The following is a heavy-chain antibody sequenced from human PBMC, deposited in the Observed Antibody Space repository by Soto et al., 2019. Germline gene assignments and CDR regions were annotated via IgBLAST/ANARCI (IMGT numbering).Heavy chain of an antibody. D-gene: IGHD3-22*01. Sequence: QVQLVESGGGVVQHGRSLRLSCAASGFTFSSYGMHWVRQAPGKGLEWVAVIWYDGRNTYYADSVKGRFTISRDNSKNTLYLQMNSLRAEDTAVYYCARTAYYYDSSGYDFDCWGQGTLVTVSS. V-gene: IGHV3-33*01. J-gene: IGHJ4*02. CDR3: ARTAYYYDSSGYDFDC. CDR1: GFTFSSYG. CDR2: IWYDGRNT.